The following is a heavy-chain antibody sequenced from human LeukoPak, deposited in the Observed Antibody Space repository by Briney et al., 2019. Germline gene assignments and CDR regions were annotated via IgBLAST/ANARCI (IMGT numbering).Heavy chain of an antibody. CDR2: IKHDGSEK. CDR3: ARYCSSTSCNDAFDM. CDR1: AFTFRNYW. V-gene: IGHV3-7*01. Sequence: GGSLRLSCEASAFTFRNYWMSWVRQAPGKGLEWVANIKHDGSEKYYVDSVKGRFTISRDNAKNSLYLQMNNVRAEDTAVYYCARYCSSTSCNDAFDMWGQGTMVTVSS. J-gene: IGHJ3*02. D-gene: IGHD2-2*01.